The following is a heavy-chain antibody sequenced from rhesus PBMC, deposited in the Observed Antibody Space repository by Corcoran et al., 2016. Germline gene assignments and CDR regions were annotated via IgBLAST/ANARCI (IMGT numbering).Heavy chain of an antibody. D-gene: IGHD2-39*02. J-gene: IGHJ4*01. CDR3: TRGGYCSGGVCYRYYFDY. CDR1: GFTFSDYY. V-gene: IGHV3S16*01. Sequence: EVQLVESGGGLVQPGGSLRLSCAASGFTFSDYYMSWVRQAPGKGLEWVSSIIIASSYIYYADSGKGRFTISRDNAKNSLSLQMNSLKTEDTAVYYCTRGGYCSGGVCYRYYFDYWGQGVLVTVSS. CDR2: IIIASSYI.